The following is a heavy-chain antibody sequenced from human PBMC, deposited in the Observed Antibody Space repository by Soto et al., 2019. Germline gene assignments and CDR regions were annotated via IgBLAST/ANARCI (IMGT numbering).Heavy chain of an antibody. CDR2: IYYSGGT. D-gene: IGHD3-22*01. V-gene: IGHV4-31*03. CDR1: GGSISSGGYY. Sequence: SETLSLTCTVSGGSISSGGYYWSWIRQHPGKGLEWIGYIYYSGGTYYNPSLKSRVTISVDTSKNQFSLKLSSVTAADTAVYYCARCNDYYDSSGYPCLDYWGQGTLVTVSS. J-gene: IGHJ4*02. CDR3: ARCNDYYDSSGYPCLDY.